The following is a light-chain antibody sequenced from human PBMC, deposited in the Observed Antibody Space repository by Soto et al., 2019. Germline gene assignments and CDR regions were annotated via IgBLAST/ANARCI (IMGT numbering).Light chain of an antibody. CDR3: QQSFNTPLT. CDR1: ENINRW. Sequence: DIQMTQSPSTLSASIGDRVTITFRASENINRWLAWYQQKPGKAPKLLIYTTSSLEGGVPSRFSGSGSGTEFTLTISSLQPEDFAVYFCQQSFNTPLTFGGGTKVDIK. CDR2: TTS. V-gene: IGKV1-5*03. J-gene: IGKJ4*01.